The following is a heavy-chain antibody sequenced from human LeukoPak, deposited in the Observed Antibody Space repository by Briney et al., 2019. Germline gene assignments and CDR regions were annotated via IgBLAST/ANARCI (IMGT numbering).Heavy chain of an antibody. CDR1: GGSISSGGYY. V-gene: IGHV4-31*03. J-gene: IGHJ4*02. D-gene: IGHD6-13*01. Sequence: SQTLSLTCTVSGGSISSGGYYWSWIRQHPGKGLEWIGYIYYSGSTDYNPSLKSRVTISADTSKNQFSLKLSSVTAADTAVYYCARARSAAGNFDYWGQGTLVTVSS. CDR2: IYYSGST. CDR3: ARARSAAGNFDY.